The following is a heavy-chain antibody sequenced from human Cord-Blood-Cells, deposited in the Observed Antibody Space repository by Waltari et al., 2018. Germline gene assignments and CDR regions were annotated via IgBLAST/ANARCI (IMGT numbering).Heavy chain of an antibody. CDR1: GGSISSYY. V-gene: IGHV4-4*07. D-gene: IGHD6-19*01. Sequence: QVQLQESGPGLVKPSETLSLTCTVSGGSISSYYWSWIRQPAGKGLEWLGRSYTSGSTNYSPSLKGRVTMSVDTSKNQFSLKLSSVTAADTAVYYCARGFLAVAGAFDYWGQGTLVTVSS. CDR2: SYTSGST. CDR3: ARGFLAVAGAFDY. J-gene: IGHJ4*02.